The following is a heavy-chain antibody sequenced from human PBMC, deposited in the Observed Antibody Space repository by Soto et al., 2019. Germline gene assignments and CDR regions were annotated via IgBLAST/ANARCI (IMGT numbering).Heavy chain of an antibody. CDR2: IYYSGST. D-gene: IGHD3-3*01. Sequence: SETLSLTCTVSGGSISSGDYYWSWIRQPPGKGLEWIGYIYYSGSTYYNPSLKSRVTISVDTSKNQFSLKLSSVTAADTAVYYCARGFDFWSGYWRFDPWGQGTLVTVSS. J-gene: IGHJ5*02. CDR3: ARGFDFWSGYWRFDP. CDR1: GGSISSGDYY. V-gene: IGHV4-30-4*01.